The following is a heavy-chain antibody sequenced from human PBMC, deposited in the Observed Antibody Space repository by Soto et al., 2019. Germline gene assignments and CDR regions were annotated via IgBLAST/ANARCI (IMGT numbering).Heavy chain of an antibody. CDR3: ARDSFDYYDSSGPPDY. J-gene: IGHJ4*02. Sequence: GGSLRLSCAASGFTFSSYSMNWVRQAPGKGLELVSYISSSSTIYYADSVKGRFTISRDNAKNSLYLQMNSLRAEDTAVYYCARDSFDYYDSSGPPDYWGQGTLVTVSS. D-gene: IGHD3-22*01. CDR1: GFTFSSYS. V-gene: IGHV3-48*01. CDR2: ISSSSTI.